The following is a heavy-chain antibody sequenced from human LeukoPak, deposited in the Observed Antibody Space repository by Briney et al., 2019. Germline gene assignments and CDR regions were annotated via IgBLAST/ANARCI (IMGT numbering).Heavy chain of an antibody. CDR3: AKDLRPRRYLDAFDI. V-gene: IGHV3-48*01. Sequence: PGGSLRLSCAASGFTFSTYSMNWVRQAPGKGLEWVSYISSSSSTIYYADSVKGRFTISRDNSKNTLYLQMNSLRAEDTAVYYCAKDLRPRRYLDAFDIWGQGTMVTVSS. CDR1: GFTFSTYS. D-gene: IGHD3-16*02. J-gene: IGHJ3*02. CDR2: ISSSSSTI.